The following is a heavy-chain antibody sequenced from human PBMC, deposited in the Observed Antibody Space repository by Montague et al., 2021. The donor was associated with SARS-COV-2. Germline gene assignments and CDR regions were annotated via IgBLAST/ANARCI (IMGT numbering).Heavy chain of an antibody. V-gene: IGHV4-30-2*06. D-gene: IGHD3-10*01. CDR1: GGSVSSGDYS. Sequence: TLSLTCVVSGGSVSSGDYSWSWIRQSPGMGLEWIGYIYQSGSAYYNPSRKRRVTISIDTSHNSFTLTLRSATAADTDLYYRATGSSPWR. CDR3: ATGSSP. J-gene: IGHJ5*02. CDR2: IYQSGSA.